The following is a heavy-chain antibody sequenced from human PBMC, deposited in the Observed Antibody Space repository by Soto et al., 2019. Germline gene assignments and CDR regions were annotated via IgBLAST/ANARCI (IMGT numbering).Heavy chain of an antibody. Sequence: GASVKVSCKASGYTFTSYGISWVRQAPGQGLEWMGWISAYNGNTNYAQKLQGRVTMTTDTSTSTAYMELRSLRSDDTAVYYCARDPSYYDFWSGHDTIADYYYYYYMDVWGKGTTVTVSS. D-gene: IGHD3-3*01. CDR3: ARDPSYYDFWSGHDTIADYYYYYYMDV. V-gene: IGHV1-18*01. CDR2: ISAYNGNT. CDR1: GYTFTSYG. J-gene: IGHJ6*03.